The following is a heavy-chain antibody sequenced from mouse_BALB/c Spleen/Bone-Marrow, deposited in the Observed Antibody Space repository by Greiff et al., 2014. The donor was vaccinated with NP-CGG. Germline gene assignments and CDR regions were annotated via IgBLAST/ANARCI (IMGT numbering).Heavy chain of an antibody. Sequence: VQLQQSGAELAKPGASVKLSCTASGFNIKDTYMHWVKQRPEQGLEWIGRIDPANGDTKYDPKFQGKATITADTSSNTAYLQLSSLTSEDTAVYYGTNPSFYYGSSYGYFDVWGAGTTVTVSS. CDR1: GFNIKDTY. CDR2: IDPANGDT. D-gene: IGHD1-1*01. J-gene: IGHJ1*01. CDR3: TNPSFYYGSSYGYFDV. V-gene: IGHV14-3*02.